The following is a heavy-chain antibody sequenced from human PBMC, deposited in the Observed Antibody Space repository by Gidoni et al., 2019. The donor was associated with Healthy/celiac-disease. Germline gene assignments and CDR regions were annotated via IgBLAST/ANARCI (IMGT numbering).Heavy chain of an antibody. V-gene: IGHV3-64*02. CDR2: TSSNGGST. J-gene: IGHJ2*01. CDR3: ARGYGGNSVGWYFDL. CDR1: GFTFSSYA. D-gene: IGHD2-21*02. Sequence: EVQLVESGEGLVQPGGSLRLSCAASGFTFSSYAMHWVRQAPGKGLEYVSATSSNGGSTYYADSVKGRFTISRDNSKNTLYLQMGSLRAEDMAVYYCARGYGGNSVGWYFDLWGRGTLVTVSS.